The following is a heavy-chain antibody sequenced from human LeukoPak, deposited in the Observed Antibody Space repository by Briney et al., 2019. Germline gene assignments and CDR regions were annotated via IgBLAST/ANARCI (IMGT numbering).Heavy chain of an antibody. CDR2: MNPNSGNT. CDR3: ARGSGDTIFGEVSYGMDV. J-gene: IGHJ6*02. CDR1: GYTFTSYD. V-gene: IGHV1-8*01. D-gene: IGHD3-3*01. Sequence: RASVKVSCKASGYTFTSYDINWVRQATGQGLEWMGWMNPNSGNTGYAQKFQGRVTMTRNTSISTAYMELSSLRSEDTAVYYCARGSGDTIFGEVSYGMDVWGQGTTVTVSS.